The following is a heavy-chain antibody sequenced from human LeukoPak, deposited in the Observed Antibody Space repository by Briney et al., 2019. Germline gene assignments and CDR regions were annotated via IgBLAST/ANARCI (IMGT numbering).Heavy chain of an antibody. Sequence: KPSETLSLTCTVSGGSISSYYWNWIRQPPGKGLEWIGYIYYSGSTNYNPSLKSRVTISVDTSKTQFSLKLSSVTAADTAVYYCAKTFSTNAFDIWGQGTRVTVSS. CDR1: GGSISSYY. CDR3: AKTFSTNAFDI. D-gene: IGHD1-14*01. CDR2: IYYSGST. J-gene: IGHJ3*02. V-gene: IGHV4-59*01.